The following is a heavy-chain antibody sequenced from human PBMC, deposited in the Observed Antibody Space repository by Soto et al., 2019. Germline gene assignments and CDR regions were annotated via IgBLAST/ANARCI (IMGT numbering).Heavy chain of an antibody. V-gene: IGHV1-3*05. J-gene: IGHJ4*02. D-gene: IGHD6-19*01. Sequence: QVQLVQSGAEEKKPGASVKVSCKASGYTFTGYAMHWVRQAPGQRLEWMGWINAGNGNTKYSQKFQGRVTLTRDTSASTAYMELSSLRSEDTAVYYCARAVAVAAVLDYWGQGTLVTVSS. CDR3: ARAVAVAAVLDY. CDR2: INAGNGNT. CDR1: GYTFTGYA.